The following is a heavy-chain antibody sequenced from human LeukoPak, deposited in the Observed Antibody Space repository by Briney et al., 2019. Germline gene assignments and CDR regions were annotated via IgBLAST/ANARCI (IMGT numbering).Heavy chain of an antibody. CDR1: GGSISSYY. D-gene: IGHD3-10*01. J-gene: IGHJ3*02. CDR2: IYYSGST. Sequence: PSETLSLTCTVSGGSISSYYWSWIRQPPGKGLEWIGYIYYSGSTNYNPSLKSRVTISVDTSKNQFSLKLSSVTAADTAVYYCARDKDGSRGQYAFDIWGQGTMVTVSS. CDR3: ARDKDGSRGQYAFDI. V-gene: IGHV4-59*01.